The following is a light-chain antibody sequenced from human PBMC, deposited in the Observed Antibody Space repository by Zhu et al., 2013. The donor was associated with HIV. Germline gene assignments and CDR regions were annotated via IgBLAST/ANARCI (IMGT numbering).Light chain of an antibody. CDR2: EVS. J-gene: IGLJ3*02. CDR3: SSSTNSGTLV. V-gene: IGLV2-14*01. CDR1: SSDVGGYNY. Sequence: QSALTQPASVSGSPGQSITISCTGTSSDVGGYNYVSWYQQHPGKAPKLMIYEVSNRPSGVSNRFSGSKSGNTASLTISGLQAEDEADYYCSSSTNSGTLVFGGGTKVTVL.